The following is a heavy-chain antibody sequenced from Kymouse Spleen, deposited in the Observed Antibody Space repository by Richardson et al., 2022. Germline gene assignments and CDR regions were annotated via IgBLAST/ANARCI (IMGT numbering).Heavy chain of an antibody. CDR3: ARQGYSSGWNYYYYYYGMDV. Sequence: QLQLQESGPGLVKPSETLSLTCTVSGGSISSSSYYWGWIRQPPGKGLEWIGSIYYSGSTYYNPSLKSRVTISVDTSKNQFSLKLSSVTAADTAVYYCARQGYSSGWNYYYYYYGMDVWGQGTTVTVSS. V-gene: IGHV4-39*01. D-gene: IGHD6-19*01. CDR2: IYYSGST. CDR1: GGSISSSSYY. J-gene: IGHJ6*02.